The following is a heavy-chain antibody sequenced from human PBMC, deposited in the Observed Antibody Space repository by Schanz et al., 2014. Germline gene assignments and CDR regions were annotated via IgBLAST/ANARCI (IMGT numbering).Heavy chain of an antibody. CDR3: ARDHTTESYYSAGPPIDY. CDR2: ISGSGGST. J-gene: IGHJ4*02. D-gene: IGHD1-26*01. Sequence: EVQLVESGGGLVQPGGSLRLSCTASGFTFSSYSMNWVRQAPGKGLEWVSAISGSGGSTYYADSVKGRFTMSRDNAKNSVFLQMNSLRAEDTAVYYCARDHTTESYYSAGPPIDYWGQGTLLTVSS. CDR1: GFTFSSYS. V-gene: IGHV3-48*01.